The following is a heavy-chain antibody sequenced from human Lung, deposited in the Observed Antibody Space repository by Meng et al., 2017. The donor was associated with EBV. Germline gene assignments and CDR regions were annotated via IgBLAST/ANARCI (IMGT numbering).Heavy chain of an antibody. CDR1: GFTFTDYG. D-gene: IGHD6-19*01. Sequence: QVQLVEAXXGVVKPGXSLRLSCAASGFTFTDYGMHWVRQAPGKGLEWVAFISSEGGTKYYTDSVRGRFTISRGNSGNTLYLQMNSLKTEDTAVYHCAKVVEWLVPASWGQGTLVTVSS. CDR2: ISSEGGTK. J-gene: IGHJ5*02. V-gene: IGHV3-30*18. CDR3: AKVVEWLVPAS.